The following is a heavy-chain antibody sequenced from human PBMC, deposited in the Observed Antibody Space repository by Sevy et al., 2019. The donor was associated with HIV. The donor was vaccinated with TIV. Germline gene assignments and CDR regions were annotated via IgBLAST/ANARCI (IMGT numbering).Heavy chain of an antibody. J-gene: IGHJ6*02. CDR1: GFTFSNAW. CDR2: IKSKTDGGTT. D-gene: IGHD3-22*01. V-gene: IGHV3-15*01. Sequence: GGSLRLSCAASGFTFSNAWMSWVRQAPGKGLEWVGRIKSKTDGGTTDYAAPVKGRFTISRDDSKNTLYLQMNSLKTEDTAVYYCTTGYYYDSSGYYFERDYGMDVWGQWTTVTVSS. CDR3: TTGYYYDSSGYYFERDYGMDV.